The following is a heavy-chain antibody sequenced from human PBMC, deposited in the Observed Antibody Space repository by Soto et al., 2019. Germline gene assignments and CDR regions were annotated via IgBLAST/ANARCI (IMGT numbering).Heavy chain of an antibody. CDR3: ARVNTTLVDHFDC. Sequence: GSLRLSCVVSGFSVSGSSIFLVLQATGKGLEWVSLMHRGGSTDNADSVKGRFTTSRDKSKNTLYLHMNGLRVEDTAVYYCARVNTTLVDHFDCWGQGTLVTVSS. V-gene: IGHV3-53*01. D-gene: IGHD5-18*01. CDR1: GFSVSGSS. CDR2: MHRGGST. J-gene: IGHJ4*02.